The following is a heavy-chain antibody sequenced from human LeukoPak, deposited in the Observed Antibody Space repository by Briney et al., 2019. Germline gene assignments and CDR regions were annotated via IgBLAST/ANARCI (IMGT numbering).Heavy chain of an antibody. CDR3: ARDRYYYDSSGFYYMDV. CDR2: IYYSGST. V-gene: IGHV4-59*01. J-gene: IGHJ6*03. Sequence: SETLSLTCTVSGGSISSYYWSWIRQPPGKGLEWIGYIYYSGSTNYNPSLKSRVTISVDTSKNQFSLKLSSVTAADTAVYYCARDRYYYDSSGFYYMDVWGKGTTVTVSS. CDR1: GGSISSYY. D-gene: IGHD3-22*01.